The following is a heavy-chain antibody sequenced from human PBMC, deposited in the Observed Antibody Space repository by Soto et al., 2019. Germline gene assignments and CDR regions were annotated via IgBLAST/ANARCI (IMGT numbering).Heavy chain of an antibody. V-gene: IGHV1-69*13. CDR2: IIPIFGTA. Sequence: ASVKVSCKASGGTFSSYAISWVRQAPGQGLEWTGGIIPIFGTANYAQKFQGRVTITADESTSTAYMELSSLRSEDTAVYYCARALAGGGYGLYYFDYWGQGTLVTVSS. CDR1: GGTFSSYA. CDR3: ARALAGGGYGLYYFDY. J-gene: IGHJ4*02. D-gene: IGHD5-12*01.